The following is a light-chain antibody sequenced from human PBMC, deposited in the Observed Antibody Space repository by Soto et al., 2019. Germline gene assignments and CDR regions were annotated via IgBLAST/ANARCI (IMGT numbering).Light chain of an antibody. V-gene: IGKV4-1*01. Sequence: DTVMTQSPDSLAVSLGERATINCKSSQSLLYSSNNKNYLAWYQQKPGQPPKLLIHWASTRESGVPDRFSGSGSGTDFTLTISRLQAEDVAVYYCQQYYSTPFTFGPGTKVDIK. CDR1: QSLLYSSNNKNY. CDR3: QQYYSTPFT. CDR2: WAS. J-gene: IGKJ3*01.